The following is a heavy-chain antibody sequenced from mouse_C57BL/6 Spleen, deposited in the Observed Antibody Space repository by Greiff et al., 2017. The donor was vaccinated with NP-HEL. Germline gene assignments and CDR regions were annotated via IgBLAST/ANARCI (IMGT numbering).Heavy chain of an antibody. V-gene: IGHV3-6*01. CDR2: ISYDGSN. CDR3: ARVGGNYEGFAY. J-gene: IGHJ3*01. Sequence: VQLQQSGPGLVKPSQSLSLTCSVTGYSITSGYYWNWIRQFPGNKLEWMGYISYDGSNNYNPSLKNRISITRDTSKNQFFLKLNSVTTEDTATYYCARVGGNYEGFAYWGQGTLVTVSA. CDR1: GYSITSGYY. D-gene: IGHD2-1*01.